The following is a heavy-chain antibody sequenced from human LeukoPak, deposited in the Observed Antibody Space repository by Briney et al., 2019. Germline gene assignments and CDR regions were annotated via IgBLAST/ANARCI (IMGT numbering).Heavy chain of an antibody. CDR2: IYYSGST. Sequence: SETLSLTCTVSGGSISSYYWSWIRQPPGKGLEWIGYIYYSGSTNYNPSLKSRVTISVDTSKSQFSLKLSSVTAADTAVYYCAGGFSSSWYNWFDPWGQGTLVTVSS. V-gene: IGHV4-59*08. CDR1: GGSISSYY. D-gene: IGHD6-13*01. J-gene: IGHJ5*02. CDR3: AGGFSSSWYNWFDP.